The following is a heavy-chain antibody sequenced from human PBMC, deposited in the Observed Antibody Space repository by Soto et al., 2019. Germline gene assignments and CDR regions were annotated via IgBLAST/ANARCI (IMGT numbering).Heavy chain of an antibody. CDR1: GHSVSCKNSA. V-gene: IGHV6-1*01. J-gene: IGHJ4*02. D-gene: IGHD3-22*01. CDR2: TYYRSKWYN. CDR3: ARSGPGGYIDY. Sequence: AQTLSLTWAISGHSVSCKNSAWNCIRQSPSRGLEWLGRTYYRSKWYNHYAVSVKSRITVNPDTSKNQFSLQLTSVTPEDTAVYYCARSGPGGYIDYWGQGTLVTV.